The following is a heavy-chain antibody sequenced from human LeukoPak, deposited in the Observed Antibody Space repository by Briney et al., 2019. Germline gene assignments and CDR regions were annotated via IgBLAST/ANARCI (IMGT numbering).Heavy chain of an antibody. D-gene: IGHD5-18*01. Sequence: GGSLRLSCAASGFTFDDYAMHWVRQAPGKGLEWVSGISWNSGSIGYADSVKGRFTISRNNAKNSLYLQMNSLRAEDMALYYCAKDMASSYSYGFDYWGQGTLVTVSS. CDR3: AKDMASSYSYGFDY. V-gene: IGHV3-9*03. CDR1: GFTFDDYA. CDR2: ISWNSGSI. J-gene: IGHJ4*02.